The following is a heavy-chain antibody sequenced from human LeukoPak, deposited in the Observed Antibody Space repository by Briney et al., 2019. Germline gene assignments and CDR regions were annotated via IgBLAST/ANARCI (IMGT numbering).Heavy chain of an antibody. CDR1: GFTFDDYP. Sequence: GRSLRLSCVASGFTFDDYPMHWVRQAPGKGLEWVAGLSWNSGRIAYADPVKGRFTISRDDAKNSLYLQMNSLTLEDTAFYYCVKGSYGLWGQGTLVTVSS. J-gene: IGHJ4*02. CDR2: LSWNSGRI. D-gene: IGHD2-21*01. V-gene: IGHV3-9*01. CDR3: VKGSYGL.